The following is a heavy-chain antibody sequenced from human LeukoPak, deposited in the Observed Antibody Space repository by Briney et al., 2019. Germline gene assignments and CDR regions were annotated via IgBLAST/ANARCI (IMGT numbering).Heavy chain of an antibody. D-gene: IGHD3-10*01. Sequence: PGGSLRLSCAASGFTFISYNMNWVRQAPGKGLEWVSSISSSSSYIYYADSVKGRFTISRDNAKKSLYLQMNSLRAEDTAVYYCARTEYFGSGMYHHFDYWDQGTLVTVSS. CDR2: ISSSSSYI. J-gene: IGHJ4*02. CDR3: ARTEYFGSGMYHHFDY. CDR1: GFTFISYN. V-gene: IGHV3-21*01.